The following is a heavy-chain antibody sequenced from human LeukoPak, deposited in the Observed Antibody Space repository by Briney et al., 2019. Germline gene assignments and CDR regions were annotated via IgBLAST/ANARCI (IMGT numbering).Heavy chain of an antibody. CDR2: IYPYSGDT. CDR1: GYTFTGYY. V-gene: IGHV1-2*02. D-gene: IGHD6-6*01. CDR3: ARDRNSGSSLDI. J-gene: IGHJ3*02. Sequence: ASVKLSCKACGYTFTGYYIHWVRQAPGQGLEWMGWIYPYSGDTNYAQNFQGRVTMTRDTSISTAYMELSSLKSDDTAVYYCARDRNSGSSLDIWGQGTMLTVSS.